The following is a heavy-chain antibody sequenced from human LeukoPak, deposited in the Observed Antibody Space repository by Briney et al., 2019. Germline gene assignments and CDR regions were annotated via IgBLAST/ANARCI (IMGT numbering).Heavy chain of an antibody. D-gene: IGHD2/OR15-2a*01. CDR2: IIPIFGTA. CDR1: GGTFSSYA. J-gene: IGHJ4*02. Sequence: SVKVSCKASGGTFSSYAISWVRQAPGQGLEWMGGIIPIFGTANYAQKFQGRVTITADKSTSTAYMELSSLRSEDTAVYYCARRTTQVIVPPDGWGQGTLVTVSS. CDR3: ARRTTQVIVPPDG. V-gene: IGHV1-69*06.